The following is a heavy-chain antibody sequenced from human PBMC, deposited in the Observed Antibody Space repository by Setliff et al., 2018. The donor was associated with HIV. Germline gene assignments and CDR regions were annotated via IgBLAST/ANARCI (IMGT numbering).Heavy chain of an antibody. J-gene: IGHJ4*02. CDR1: GFTFSSYG. CDR2: ILHDGSDK. V-gene: IGHV3-30*02. CDR3: ARTPFGVVVLYYFDY. D-gene: IGHD2-15*01. Sequence: GGSLRLSCVASGFTFSSYGMHWVRQAPGKGLEWVAFILHDGSDKDCSDSVKGRFTISRDNSKNTLYLQMNSLRAEDTAVYYCARTPFGVVVLYYFDYWGQGTLVTAPQ.